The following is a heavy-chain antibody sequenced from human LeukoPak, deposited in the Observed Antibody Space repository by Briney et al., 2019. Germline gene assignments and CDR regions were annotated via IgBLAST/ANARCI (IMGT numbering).Heavy chain of an antibody. Sequence: PSETLSLTCTVSGGSISSGNYYWTWIRQPPGKGLEWIGYIYYSGSTYYNPSFKSRVTISVDTSRNQFSLKLNSVTAADTAVYYCARDFKGMTTIDYWGQGTLVTVSS. CDR1: GGSISSGNYY. J-gene: IGHJ4*02. V-gene: IGHV4-30-4*01. CDR3: ARDFKGMTTIDY. CDR2: IYYSGST. D-gene: IGHD1-1*01.